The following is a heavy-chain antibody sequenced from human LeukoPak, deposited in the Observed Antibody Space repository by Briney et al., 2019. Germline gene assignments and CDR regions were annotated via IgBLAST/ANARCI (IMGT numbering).Heavy chain of an antibody. V-gene: IGHV3-33*01. J-gene: IGHJ4*02. CDR2: IWYDGSNK. CDR3: ARDPTNSGSYDFDY. D-gene: IGHD1-26*01. CDR1: GFTFSSYG. Sequence: PGGSLRLSCAASGFTFSSYGMHWVRQAPGKGLEWVAVIWYDGSNKYYADSVKGRFTISRDNSKNTLYLQMNSLRAEDTAVYYCARDPTNSGSYDFDYWGQGTLVTVSS.